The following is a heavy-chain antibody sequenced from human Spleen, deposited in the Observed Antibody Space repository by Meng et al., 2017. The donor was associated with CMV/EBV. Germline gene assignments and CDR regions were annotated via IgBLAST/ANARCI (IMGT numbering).Heavy chain of an antibody. CDR1: RYS. CDR3: ARVHAEDYSDGSALRLDSFDC. J-gene: IGHJ3*01. V-gene: IGHV3-21*01. Sequence: RYSMNLVRQAPGKGLDWVSSISSSGNYIYYADSVKGRFTISRDNAKNSLYLQMKSLRAEDTAVYYCARVHAEDYSDGSALRLDSFDCWGPGTLVTVSS. D-gene: IGHD3-22*01. CDR2: ISSSGNYI.